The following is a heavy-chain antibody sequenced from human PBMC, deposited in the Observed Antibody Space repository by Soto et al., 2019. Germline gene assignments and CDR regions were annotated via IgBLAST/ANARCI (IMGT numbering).Heavy chain of an antibody. Sequence: QVQLVQSGAEVKKTGSSVKVSCKASGGTFSSYAISLVRQAPGQGLEWMGGIIPIVGTANYAQKFQGRVTITADESTSTAYMELSSLRSEDTAVYYCARHPGARGDYDGMDVWGQGTTVTVSS. CDR2: IIPIVGTA. CDR3: ARHPGARGDYDGMDV. D-gene: IGHD2-15*01. V-gene: IGHV1-69*12. CDR1: GGTFSSYA. J-gene: IGHJ6*02.